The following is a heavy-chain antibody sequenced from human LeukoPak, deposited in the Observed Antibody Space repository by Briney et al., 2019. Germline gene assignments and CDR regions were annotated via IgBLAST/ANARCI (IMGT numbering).Heavy chain of an antibody. V-gene: IGHV4-39*01. D-gene: IGHD3-3*01. J-gene: IGHJ3*02. CDR2: IYYSGST. CDR3: ARPKSNFWSGYYRPYAFDI. CDR1: GGSISSSSYY. Sequence: PSETLSLTCTVSGGSISSSSYYWGWIRQPPGKGLEWIGSIYYSGSTYYNPSPKSRVTISVDTSKNQFSLKLSSVTAADTAVYYCARPKSNFWSGYYRPYAFDIWGQGTMVTVSS.